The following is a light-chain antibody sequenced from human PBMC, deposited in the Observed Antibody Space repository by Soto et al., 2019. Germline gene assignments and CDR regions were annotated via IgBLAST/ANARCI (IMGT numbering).Light chain of an antibody. J-gene: IGLJ1*01. CDR2: DVS. V-gene: IGLV2-14*03. Sequence: QSVLTQPASVSGSPGQSITISCTGTSSDVGGYNYVSWYQQHPGKAPKFKIYDVSSRPSGVSNRFSGSKSGNTASLTISGLQAEDEADYYCCSYTTSNTRQIVFGTGTKLTVL. CDR3: CSYTTSNTRQIV. CDR1: SSDVGGYNY.